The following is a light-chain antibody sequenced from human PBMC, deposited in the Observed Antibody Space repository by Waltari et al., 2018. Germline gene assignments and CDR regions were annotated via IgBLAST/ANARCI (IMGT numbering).Light chain of an antibody. CDR2: KAK. CDR1: QHIYSW. J-gene: IGKJ2*02. V-gene: IGKV1-5*03. Sequence: IQMTQSPSTLSASVGDTVTITCRASQHIYSWLAWYQQRPGKAPKSLIYKAKTLEGGVPSRFSGYGSGTDFTLTIGGLQPDDFGTYYCQQYNHYPCTFGQGTTLEIK. CDR3: QQYNHYPCT.